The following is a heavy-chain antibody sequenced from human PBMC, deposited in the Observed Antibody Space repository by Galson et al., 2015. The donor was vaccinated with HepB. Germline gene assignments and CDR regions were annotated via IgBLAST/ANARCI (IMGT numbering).Heavy chain of an antibody. CDR2: IWYDGSNK. V-gene: IGHV3-33*01. CDR1: GFTFSTYG. J-gene: IGHJ4*02. CDR3: ARDRGGGSPPGDFDY. Sequence: SLRLSCAASGFTFSTYGMHWVRQAPGKGLEWVAVIWYDGSNKNYADSVKGRFTISRHNSKNTLYLQMNSLRAEDAAVYYCARDRGGGSPPGDFDYWGQGTPVTVSS. D-gene: IGHD1-26*01.